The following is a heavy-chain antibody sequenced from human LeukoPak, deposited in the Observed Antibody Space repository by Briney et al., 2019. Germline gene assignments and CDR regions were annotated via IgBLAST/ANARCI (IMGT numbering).Heavy chain of an antibody. D-gene: IGHD3-10*01. J-gene: IGHJ6*03. CDR1: GGSFSAFY. Sequence: SETLSLTCAVYGGSFSAFYWSWIRQPPGKGLQWIGEINHSGSTNYNPSLKSRLTISVDTSKNQFSLKLRSVTAADTAVYYCARHRYYYGSGSARNKPYYMDVWGEGTTVTISS. CDR3: ARHRYYYGSGSARNKPYYMDV. V-gene: IGHV4-34*01. CDR2: INHSGST.